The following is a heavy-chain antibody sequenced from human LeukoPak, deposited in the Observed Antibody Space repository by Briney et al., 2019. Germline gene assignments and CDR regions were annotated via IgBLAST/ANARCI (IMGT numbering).Heavy chain of an antibody. CDR1: GFTFSSYG. D-gene: IGHD2-8*02. V-gene: IGHV3-23*01. Sequence: GGSLRLSCAVSGFTFSSYGMSWVRQAPGKGLEWVSGVSGSGGEIHYADSVRGRFTISRDNSKSTLSLQMNSLRAEDTAIYYCATYRQVLLPFESWGQGTLVTVSS. CDR2: VSGSGGEI. J-gene: IGHJ4*02. CDR3: ATYRQVLLPFES.